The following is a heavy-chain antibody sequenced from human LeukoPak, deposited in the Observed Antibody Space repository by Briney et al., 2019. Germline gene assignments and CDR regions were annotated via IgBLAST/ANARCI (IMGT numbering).Heavy chain of an antibody. D-gene: IGHD3-3*01. CDR1: GGSISSGGYY. J-gene: IGHJ5*02. V-gene: IGHV4-61*10. Sequence: SETLSLTCTVSGGSISSGGYYWSWIRQPAGKGLEWIGYIFYSGSTNYNPSLKSRVTISVDTSKNQFSLKLSSVTAADTAVYYCARVFSYPLRAPFDPWGQGTLVTVSS. CDR3: ARVFSYPLRAPFDP. CDR2: IFYSGST.